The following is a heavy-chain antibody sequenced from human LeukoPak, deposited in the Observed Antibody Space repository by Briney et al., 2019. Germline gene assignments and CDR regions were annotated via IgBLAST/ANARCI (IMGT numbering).Heavy chain of an antibody. D-gene: IGHD6-13*01. CDR2: ISVYNGDT. V-gene: IGHV1-18*01. CDR1: GYTFTNFG. J-gene: IGHJ4*02. Sequence: GASVKVSCKASGYTFTNFGISWVRQAPGQGLEWLGWISVYNGDTNFAQKLQGRFTMTTDTFTTTAYMELRNLRSDDTAVYYCARDHSSSSQLFDYWGQGSLVTVSS. CDR3: ARDHSSSSQLFDY.